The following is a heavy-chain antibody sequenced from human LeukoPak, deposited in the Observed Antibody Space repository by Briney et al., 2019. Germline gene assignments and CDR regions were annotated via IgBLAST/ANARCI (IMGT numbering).Heavy chain of an antibody. V-gene: IGHV1-2*02. J-gene: IGHJ2*01. Sequence: ASVRVSCKASGYTFTDYHIQWLRQAPGQGLEWMGWINPNSGDTNYAQKFQGRVTMTRDTSTTTAYMELSRLRSDDTAVYYFASAPATGFDLWGRGTLVTVSS. CDR3: ASAPATGFDL. CDR2: INPNSGDT. CDR1: GYTFTDYH.